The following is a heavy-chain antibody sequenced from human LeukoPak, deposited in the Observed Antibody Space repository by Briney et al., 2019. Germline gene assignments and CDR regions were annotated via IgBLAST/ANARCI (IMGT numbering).Heavy chain of an antibody. D-gene: IGHD4-17*01. CDR3: AHYGDYEVTGMDV. J-gene: IGHJ6*02. Sequence: PGGSLRLSCAASGFTFSSHEMNWVRQAPGKGLEWVSYISSSGSTIYYADSVKGRFTISRDNAKNSLYLQMNSLRAEDTAVYYCAHYGDYEVTGMDVWGQGTTVTVSS. CDR2: ISSSGSTI. V-gene: IGHV3-48*03. CDR1: GFTFSSHE.